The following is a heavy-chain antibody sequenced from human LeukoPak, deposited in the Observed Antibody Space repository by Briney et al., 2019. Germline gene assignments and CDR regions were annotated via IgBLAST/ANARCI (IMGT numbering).Heavy chain of an antibody. J-gene: IGHJ4*02. Sequence: GGSLRLSCAASRFTFSTYWMHWVRQAPGKGLVWVSRINSDGSSTSYADSVKGRFTFSRDNAKNTLYLQMNSLRAEDTAVYYCVGSSHWWGFYYWGQGTLVTVSS. CDR2: INSDGSST. CDR1: RFTFSTYW. CDR3: VGSSHWWGFYY. D-gene: IGHD6-19*01. V-gene: IGHV3-74*01.